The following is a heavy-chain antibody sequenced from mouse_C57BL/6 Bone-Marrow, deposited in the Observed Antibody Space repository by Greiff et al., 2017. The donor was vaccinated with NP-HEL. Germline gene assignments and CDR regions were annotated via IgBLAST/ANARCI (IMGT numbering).Heavy chain of an antibody. Sequence: QVQLQQPGAELVKPGASVKLSCKASGYTFTSYWMQWVKQRPGQGLEWIGEIDPSDSYTNYNQKFKGKATLTVDTSSSTAYMQLSSLTSGDSAVYYCARDWHYYGSSGPYWGQGTLVTVSA. CDR1: GYTFTSYW. D-gene: IGHD1-1*01. CDR3: ARDWHYYGSSGPY. CDR2: IDPSDSYT. J-gene: IGHJ3*01. V-gene: IGHV1-50*01.